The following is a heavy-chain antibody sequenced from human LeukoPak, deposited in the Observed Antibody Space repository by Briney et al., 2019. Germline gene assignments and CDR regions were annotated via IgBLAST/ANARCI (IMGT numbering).Heavy chain of an antibody. J-gene: IGHJ4*02. CDR3: ARVSDTSMVTPGFDS. Sequence: ASVKVSCKTSGYNFNRYTITWVRQAPGQGLEWMGWVSTSNGATNYAEKFQGRVTMTTEAVPKTAYMELRRLTSGDTAMYFCARVSDTSMVTPGFDSWGQGTLVTVS. CDR2: VSTSNGAT. CDR1: GYNFNRYT. V-gene: IGHV1-18*01. D-gene: IGHD5-18*01.